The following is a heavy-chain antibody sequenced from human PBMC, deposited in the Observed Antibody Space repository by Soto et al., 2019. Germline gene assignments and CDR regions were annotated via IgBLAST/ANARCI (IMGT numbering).Heavy chain of an antibody. CDR2: INHSGST. CDR1: GGSFSGYY. J-gene: IGHJ6*02. Sequence: PSETLSLTCAVYGGSFSGYYWSWIRQPPGTGLEWIGEINHSGSTNYNPSLKSRVTISVDTSKNQFSLKLSSVTAADTAVYYCARRVSRLWYYYYYGMDVWGQGTTVTVSS. D-gene: IGHD3-16*01. CDR3: ARRVSRLWYYYYYGMDV. V-gene: IGHV4-34*01.